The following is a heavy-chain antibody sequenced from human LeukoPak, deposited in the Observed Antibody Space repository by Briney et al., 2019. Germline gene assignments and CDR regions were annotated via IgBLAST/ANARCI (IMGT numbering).Heavy chain of an antibody. J-gene: IGHJ4*02. CDR2: IYSGGST. CDR1: GFTVSSNY. V-gene: IGHV3-53*05. Sequence: GGSLRLSCAASGFTVSSNYMSWVRQAPGMGLEWVSVIYSGGSTYYADSVKGRFTISRDNSKNTLYLQMNSLRTEDTAVYYCARDAYIETTFVGGWYREGYFDYWGQGTLVTVSS. D-gene: IGHD6-19*01. CDR3: ARDAYIETTFVGGWYREGYFDY.